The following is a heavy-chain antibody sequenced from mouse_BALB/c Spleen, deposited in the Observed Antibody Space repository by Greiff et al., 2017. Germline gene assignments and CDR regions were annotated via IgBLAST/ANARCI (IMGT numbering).Heavy chain of an antibody. J-gene: IGHJ4*01. Sequence: EVQLVESGGGLVQPGGSRKLSCAASGFTFSSFGMHWVRQAPEKGLEWVAYISSGSSTIYYADTVKGRFTISRDNPKNTLFLQMTSLRSEDTAMYYCARSGLTYYYAMDYWGQGTSVTVSS. CDR2: ISSGSSTI. CDR1: GFTFSSFG. D-gene: IGHD3-3*01. V-gene: IGHV5-17*02. CDR3: ARSGLTYYYAMDY.